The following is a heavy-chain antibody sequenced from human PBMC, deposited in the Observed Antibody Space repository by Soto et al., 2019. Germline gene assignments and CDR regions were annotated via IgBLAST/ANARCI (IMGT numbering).Heavy chain of an antibody. CDR1: GYTFTSYY. Sequence: QVQLVQSGAEVKKPGASVKVSCKASGYTFTSYYMHWVRQAPGQGLEWMGIINPSGGSTSYAQKFQGRVTMTRDTSTSTVYMELSSLRSEDTAVYYCARDGAAAGIGGDAFDIWGQGTMVTVSS. CDR3: ARDGAAAGIGGDAFDI. D-gene: IGHD6-13*01. J-gene: IGHJ3*02. V-gene: IGHV1-46*03. CDR2: INPSGGST.